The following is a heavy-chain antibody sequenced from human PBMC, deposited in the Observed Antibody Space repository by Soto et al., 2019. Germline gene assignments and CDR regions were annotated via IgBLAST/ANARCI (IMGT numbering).Heavy chain of an antibody. D-gene: IGHD3-3*01. V-gene: IGHV1-18*01. CDR3: ARVLRMYLEWLSYYYYMVV. CDR2: ISAYNGNT. CDR1: GYTFTSYG. J-gene: IGHJ6*03. Sequence: GASVKVSCKASGYTFTSYGISWVRQAPGQGLEWMGWISAYNGNTNYAQKLQGRVTMTTDTSTSTAYMELRSLRSDDTAVYYCARVLRMYLEWLSYYYYMVVWGKGTTVTVSS.